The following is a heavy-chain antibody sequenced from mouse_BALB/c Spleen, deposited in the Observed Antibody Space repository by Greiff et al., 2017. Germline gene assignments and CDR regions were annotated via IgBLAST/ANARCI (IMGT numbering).Heavy chain of an antibody. J-gene: IGHJ3*01. D-gene: IGHD2-4*01. Sequence: EVKLVESGGDLVKPGGSLKLSCAASGFTFSSYGMSWVRQTPDKRLEWVATISSGGSYTYYPDSVKGRFTFSSDNAKNTLYLQMSSLKSEDTAVYYCARRGITTFAYWGQGTLVTVSA. CDR3: ARRGITTFAY. CDR2: ISSGGSYT. CDR1: GFTFSSYG. V-gene: IGHV5-6*02.